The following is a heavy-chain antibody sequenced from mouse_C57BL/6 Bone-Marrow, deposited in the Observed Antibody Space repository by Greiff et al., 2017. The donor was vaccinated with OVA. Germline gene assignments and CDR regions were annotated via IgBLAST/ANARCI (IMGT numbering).Heavy chain of an antibody. J-gene: IGHJ3*01. CDR1: GYTFTSYG. CDR3: ARGGYGSRGFAD. CDR2: IYPRSGNT. Sequence: QVQLQQSGAELARPGASVKLSCKASGYTFTSYGISWVKQRTGQGLEWIGEIYPRSGNTYYNEKFKGKATLTADKSSSTAYMELRSLTSEDSAVYFCARGGYGSRGFADWGQGTLVTVSA. D-gene: IGHD1-1*01. V-gene: IGHV1-81*01.